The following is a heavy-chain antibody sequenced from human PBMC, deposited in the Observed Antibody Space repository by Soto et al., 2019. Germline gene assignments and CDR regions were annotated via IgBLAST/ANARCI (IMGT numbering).Heavy chain of an antibody. CDR2: VYYTGGT. J-gene: IGHJ6*02. Sequence: SDTLSLTYTVSSPPMTMHNCGWFRQSPGRGLEWIGYVYYTGGTSYNPSLNSRVTVSADTSTNHISLTLTSVTAADTAIYYCVRQGIGNLHGLVDVWGQGTAVT. CDR1: SPPMTMHN. D-gene: IGHD3-10*01. V-gene: IGHV4-59*08. CDR3: VRQGIGNLHGLVDV.